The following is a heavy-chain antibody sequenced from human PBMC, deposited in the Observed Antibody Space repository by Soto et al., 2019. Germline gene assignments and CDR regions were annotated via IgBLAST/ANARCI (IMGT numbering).Heavy chain of an antibody. J-gene: IGHJ6*03. CDR1: GYTFTSYG. D-gene: IGHD3-3*01. CDR2: ISAYNGNT. Sequence: QVQLVQSGAEVKKPGASVKVSCTASGYTFTSYGISWVRQAPGQGLEWMGWISAYNGNTNYAQKLQGRVTMTTDTSTSTAYMELRSLRSDDTAVYYCARTYYDFWSGYDGDYYYMDVWGKGATVTVSS. V-gene: IGHV1-18*01. CDR3: ARTYYDFWSGYDGDYYYMDV.